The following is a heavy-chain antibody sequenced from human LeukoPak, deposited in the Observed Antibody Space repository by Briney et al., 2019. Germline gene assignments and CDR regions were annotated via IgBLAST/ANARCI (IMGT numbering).Heavy chain of an antibody. CDR1: GFTFSSYW. V-gene: IGHV3-74*01. J-gene: IGHJ4*02. CDR3: ARADYYDSSGYCIDY. Sequence: GGSLRLSCAASGFTFSSYWMHWVRQAPGKGLVWVSRINSDGSSTSYADSVKGRFTISRDNAKNTLYLQMNSLRAEDTAVYYCARADYYDSSGYCIDYWGQGTLVTVSS. CDR2: INSDGSST. D-gene: IGHD3-22*01.